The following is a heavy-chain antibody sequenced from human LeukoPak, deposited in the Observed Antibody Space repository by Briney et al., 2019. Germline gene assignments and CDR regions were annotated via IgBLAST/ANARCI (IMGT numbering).Heavy chain of an antibody. Sequence: SETLSLTCTVSGGSISSYYWSWIRQPAGKGLEWIGRIYTSGSTTYNPSLKSRVTMSVDTSKNQFSLKLSSVTAADTAVYYCARGSHTQIYCSGGSCYSGWYFDLWGRGTLVTVSS. D-gene: IGHD2-15*01. CDR2: IYTSGST. CDR1: GGSISSYY. CDR3: ARGSHTQIYCSGGSCYSGWYFDL. V-gene: IGHV4-4*07. J-gene: IGHJ2*01.